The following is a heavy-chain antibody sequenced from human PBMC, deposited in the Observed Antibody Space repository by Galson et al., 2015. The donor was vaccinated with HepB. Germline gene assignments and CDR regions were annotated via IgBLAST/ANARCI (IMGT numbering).Heavy chain of an antibody. CDR1: GFNFNIYT. V-gene: IGHV3-21*01. CDR2: ISPSSNYI. D-gene: IGHD1-26*01. Sequence: SLRLSCAASGFNFNIYTINWVRQAPGKGLQWVSSISPSSNYIYYADSVKGRFTISRDNAKNSLYLQMNSLRAEDTAVYYCARDLNGNHDDQWGQGTLVTVSS. J-gene: IGHJ4*02. CDR3: ARDLNGNHDDQ.